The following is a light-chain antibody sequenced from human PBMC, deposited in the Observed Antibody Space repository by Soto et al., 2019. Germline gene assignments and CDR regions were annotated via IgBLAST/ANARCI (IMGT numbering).Light chain of an antibody. J-gene: IGKJ4*01. Sequence: EIVLTQSPDTLSLSPGERATLSCRASQSVSSGFLAWYQQKPGQAPGLLIYRASTRATGIPDRFTGSGSGTDFTLTISRLEPEDFAVYYCQQYESSPLTFGGGTKVEIK. CDR1: QSVSSGF. CDR2: RAS. V-gene: IGKV3-20*01. CDR3: QQYESSPLT.